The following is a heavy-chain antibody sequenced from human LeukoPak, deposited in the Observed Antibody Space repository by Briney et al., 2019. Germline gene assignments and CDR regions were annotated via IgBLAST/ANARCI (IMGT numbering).Heavy chain of an antibody. D-gene: IGHD1-14*01. CDR2: LSNSDGST. Sequence: GGSLRLSCAASRFTFSTYAMSWVRQAPGRGLEWVSTLSNSDGSTYYADSVKGRFTISRDNSENTLYLQMNSLRADDTAVYYCAKATGYLLWGQGTLVTVSS. CDR3: AKATGYLL. CDR1: RFTFSTYA. J-gene: IGHJ4*02. V-gene: IGHV3-23*01.